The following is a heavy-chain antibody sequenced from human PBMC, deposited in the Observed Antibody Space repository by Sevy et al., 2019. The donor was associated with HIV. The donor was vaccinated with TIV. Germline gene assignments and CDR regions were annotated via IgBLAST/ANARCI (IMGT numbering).Heavy chain of an antibody. J-gene: IGHJ5*02. D-gene: IGHD2-15*01. Sequence: GGSLRFSCTASGFTFSNSAMTWVRQAPGKGLEWVSGISATGDTTSYAGSVKGRFTISRDNAKNTVSLQMNSLRVEDTAMYYCLKDFGGAAWGQGTLVTVSS. CDR2: ISATGDTT. CDR1: GFTFSNSA. V-gene: IGHV3-23*01. CDR3: LKDFGGAA.